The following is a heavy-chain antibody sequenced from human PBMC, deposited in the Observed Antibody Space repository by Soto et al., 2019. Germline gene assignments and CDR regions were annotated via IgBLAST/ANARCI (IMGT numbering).Heavy chain of an antibody. J-gene: IGHJ4*01. CDR2: RNGDGSTT. CDR3: HSSVLIPPNLGLYH. Sequence: PWGSLRLSCAASGFNFDKYWMHWGRQAPGKGLVWGARRNGDGSTTTYGDSVRGRFTISRDNAEKIVFLQMNSLRVEDTAVYYRHSSVLIPPNLGLYHRGHGTLVPVSS. V-gene: IGHV3-74*01. D-gene: IGHD2-2*01. CDR1: GFNFDKYW.